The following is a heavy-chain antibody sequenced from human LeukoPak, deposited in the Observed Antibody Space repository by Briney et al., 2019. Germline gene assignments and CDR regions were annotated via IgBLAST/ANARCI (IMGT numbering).Heavy chain of an antibody. CDR2: ISGSGGST. D-gene: IGHD2-21*02. CDR1: GFTFSSYS. CDR3: AKEVHIVVVTYAFDI. J-gene: IGHJ3*02. V-gene: IGHV3-23*01. Sequence: GGSLRLSCAASGFTFSSYSMNWVRQAPGKGLEWVSAISGSGGSTYYADSVKGRFTISRDNSKNTLYLQMNSLRAEDTAVYYCAKEVHIVVVTYAFDIWGQGTMVTVSS.